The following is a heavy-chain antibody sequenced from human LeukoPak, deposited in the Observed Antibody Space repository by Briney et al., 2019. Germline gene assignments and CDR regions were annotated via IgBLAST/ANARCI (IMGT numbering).Heavy chain of an antibody. Sequence: GGSLRLSCAASGFTVSSNYMSWVRQAPGKGLEWVSVIYSGGSTYYADSVKGRFTISRDNSKNTLYLQMNSLRAEDTAVYYCARDPGRGSGSYYNNYYYCGMDVWGKGTTVTVSS. CDR2: IYSGGST. D-gene: IGHD3-10*01. CDR3: ARDPGRGSGSYYNNYYYCGMDV. CDR1: GFTVSSNY. J-gene: IGHJ6*04. V-gene: IGHV3-53*01.